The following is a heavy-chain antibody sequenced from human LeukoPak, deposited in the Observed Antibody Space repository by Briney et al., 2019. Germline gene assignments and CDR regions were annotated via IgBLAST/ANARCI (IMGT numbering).Heavy chain of an antibody. CDR2: MNPNSGNT. D-gene: IGHD2-8*01. Sequence: TSVNISCKASGYTFTSYDINWVRQATGQGLEWMAWMNPNSGNTNYAQKFQGRITMTMNTSISTAYMELSSLRSEDPAVYYCARGYQEMVYAIRRYYGMDVWGQGTTVTVSS. V-gene: IGHV1-8*01. CDR1: GYTFTSYD. J-gene: IGHJ6*02. CDR3: ARGYQEMVYAIRRYYGMDV.